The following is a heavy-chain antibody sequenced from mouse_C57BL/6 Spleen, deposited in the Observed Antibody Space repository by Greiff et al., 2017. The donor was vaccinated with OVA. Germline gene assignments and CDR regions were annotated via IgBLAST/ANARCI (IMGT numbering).Heavy chain of an antibody. CDR2: IDPDTGGT. CDR1: GYTFTDYE. Sequence: VQLMESGAELVRPGASVTLSCKASGYTFTDYEMHWVKQTPVHGLEWIGAIDPDTGGTAYNQKFKGKAILTADKSSSTAYLQLSSLTSEDSAVCYCTRKDGADYWGQGTTLTVSS. CDR3: TRKDGADY. V-gene: IGHV1-15*01. J-gene: IGHJ2*01.